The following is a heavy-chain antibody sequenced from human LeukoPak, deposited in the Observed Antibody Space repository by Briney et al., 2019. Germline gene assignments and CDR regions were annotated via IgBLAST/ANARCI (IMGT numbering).Heavy chain of an antibody. J-gene: IGHJ6*02. V-gene: IGHV3-30*04. Sequence: HPGGSLRLSCAASGFTFSSYAMHWVRQAPGKGLEWVAVISYDGSNKYYADSVKGRFTISRDNSKNTLYLQMNSLRAEDTAVYYCARDLYDSSCYCYYYYCGMDLWGQEPTVTVSS. CDR2: ISYDGSNK. CDR3: ARDLYDSSCYCYYYYCGMDL. CDR1: GFTFSSYA. D-gene: IGHD3-22*01.